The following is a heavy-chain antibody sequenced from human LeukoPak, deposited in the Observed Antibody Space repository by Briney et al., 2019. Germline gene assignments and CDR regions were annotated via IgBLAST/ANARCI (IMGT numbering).Heavy chain of an antibody. V-gene: IGHV3-13*01. J-gene: IGHJ4*02. CDR1: GFTFIDYD. CDR2: IGIRRDT. D-gene: IGHD6-19*01. Sequence: GGSLRLSCAASGFTFIDYDMHWVRHVIGKGLEWVSAIGIRRDTHYSGSVKGRFTISRENAESSLYLQMNSLRAEDTAVYYCARGGIQVSGIDEFDYWGQGTLVTVSS. CDR3: ARGGIQVSGIDEFDY.